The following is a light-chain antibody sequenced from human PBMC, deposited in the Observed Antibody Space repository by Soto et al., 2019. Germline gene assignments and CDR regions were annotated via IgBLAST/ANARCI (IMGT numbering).Light chain of an antibody. CDR3: HQHGGSPET. J-gene: IGKJ1*01. CDR1: ESVSSS. Sequence: EIVLTQSPGTLSLSPGERATLSCRANESVSSSLAWYQQKPGQAPRLLICDASTRVTDIPDRFRGSGSGTEFTLTISSLQSEDSGIYHCHQHGGSPETFGQGTKVDIK. CDR2: DAS. V-gene: IGKV3-20*01.